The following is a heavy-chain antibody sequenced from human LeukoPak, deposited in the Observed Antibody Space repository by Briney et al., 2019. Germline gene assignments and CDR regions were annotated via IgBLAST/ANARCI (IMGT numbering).Heavy chain of an antibody. CDR1: GLSFNKDV. Sequence: PGGSLRLSCVVSGLSFNKDVMSWFRQAPGKGLEWVSSVSPGGVSPNHADSVKGRFTVSRDDSLNTLYLQMNCLRVDDTAVYYCAKDRTGWWDIQGGTRWFDPWGQGTLVTVSS. CDR2: VSPGGVSP. V-gene: IGHV3-23*01. J-gene: IGHJ5*02. CDR3: AKDRTGWWDIQGGTRWFDP. D-gene: IGHD1-26*01.